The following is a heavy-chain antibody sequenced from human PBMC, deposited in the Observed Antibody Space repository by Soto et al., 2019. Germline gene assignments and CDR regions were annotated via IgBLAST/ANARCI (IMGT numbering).Heavy chain of an antibody. CDR3: ARGMTPPGAPAWYYFDS. J-gene: IGHJ4*02. Sequence: KTSETLSLTCTFSVASISGTSYCSWIRQPAGKGLEWIGRFSLSGTTNYNPSLRSRVTMSADVSKNQFSLRLTSVTAADTALYYCARGMTPPGAPAWYYFDSWGQGTLVTVSS. CDR1: VASISGTSY. D-gene: IGHD2-8*02. V-gene: IGHV4-4*07. CDR2: FSLSGTT.